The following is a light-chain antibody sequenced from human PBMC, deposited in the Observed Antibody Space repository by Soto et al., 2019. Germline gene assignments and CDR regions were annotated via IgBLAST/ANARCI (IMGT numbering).Light chain of an antibody. J-gene: IGKJ5*01. CDR2: GAS. CDR3: QQHFNGPIT. CDR1: QSISSF. V-gene: IGKV3-11*01. Sequence: EIVLTQSPATLSLSPGERATLSCRASQSISSFLAWYQQKPGQAPRLLIYGASNRATGIPARFSGSGSGTDFTLTIRRLEPEDFAVYYCQQHFNGPITFGQGTRLEI.